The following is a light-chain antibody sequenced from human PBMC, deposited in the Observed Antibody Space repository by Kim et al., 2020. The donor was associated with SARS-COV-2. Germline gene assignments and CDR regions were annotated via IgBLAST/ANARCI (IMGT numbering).Light chain of an antibody. CDR3: AAWDDSLKGSV. CDR1: ISNIGSNV. V-gene: IGLV1-44*01. CDR2: SND. Sequence: ELTQPPSASGTPGQRVTISCSGSISNIGSNVVNWYQQLPGTAPKLLMYSNDYRPSGVPDRFSGSKSGTSASLAISGLQSEDETDYYCAAWDDSLKGSVFGGGTQLTVL. J-gene: IGLJ3*02.